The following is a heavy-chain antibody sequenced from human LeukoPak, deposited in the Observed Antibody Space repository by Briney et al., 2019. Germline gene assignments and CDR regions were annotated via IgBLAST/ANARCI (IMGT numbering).Heavy chain of an antibody. CDR1: GFTFSSYW. Sequence: GGSLRLSCAASGFTFSSYWMHCVRQAPGKGLVWVSRINSDGSSTSYADSVKGRFTISRDNAKNTLYLQMNSLRAEDTAVYYCARISSENVFDIWGQGTMVTVSS. D-gene: IGHD3-22*01. CDR2: INSDGSST. J-gene: IGHJ3*02. V-gene: IGHV3-74*01. CDR3: ARISSENVFDI.